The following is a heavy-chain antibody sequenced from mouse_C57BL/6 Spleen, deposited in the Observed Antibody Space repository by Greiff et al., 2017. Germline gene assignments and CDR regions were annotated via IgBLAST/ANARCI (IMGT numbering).Heavy chain of an antibody. CDR3: AVENLITTVVGGYFDV. Sequence: QVQLQQPGAELVKPGASVKVSCKASGYTFTSYWMHWVKQRPGQGLEWIGRIHPTDSDTNYNQKFKGKATLPVDKSSSTAYMQLISLTSEDSAVEYCAVENLITTVVGGYFDVWGTGTTVTVSS. CDR2: IHPTDSDT. CDR1: GYTFTSYW. J-gene: IGHJ1*03. V-gene: IGHV1-74*01. D-gene: IGHD1-1*01.